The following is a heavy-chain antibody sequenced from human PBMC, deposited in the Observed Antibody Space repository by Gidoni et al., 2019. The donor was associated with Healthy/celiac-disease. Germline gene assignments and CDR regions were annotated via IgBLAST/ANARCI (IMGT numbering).Heavy chain of an antibody. Sequence: EVQLVESGGGLVQPGGSLRLSCAASGFNFSSYWMHWVRQAPGTGLVWVSRINSDGSSTSYADSVKCRFTISRDNAKNTLYLQLNSLRAEDTAVYYCARDPGPIRPSCYFDLWGRGTLVTVSS. V-gene: IGHV3-74*01. CDR2: INSDGSST. J-gene: IGHJ2*01. CDR1: GFNFSSYW. D-gene: IGHD2-21*01. CDR3: ARDPGPIRPSCYFDL.